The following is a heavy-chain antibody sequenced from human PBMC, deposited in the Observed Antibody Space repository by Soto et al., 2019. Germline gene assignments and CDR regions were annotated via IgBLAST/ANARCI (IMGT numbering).Heavy chain of an antibody. CDR2: ISAYNGNT. CDR3: ARDPRRLYCSGGSCYVFSETHLDY. V-gene: IGHV1-18*01. D-gene: IGHD2-15*01. J-gene: IGHJ4*02. Sequence: ASVNVSCKASGYTFTSYGISWVRRAPGEGLEWMGWISAYNGNTNYAQKLQGRVTMTTDTSTSTAYMELRSLRSDDTAVYYCARDPRRLYCSGGSCYVFSETHLDYWGQGPLVTVSS. CDR1: GYTFTSYG.